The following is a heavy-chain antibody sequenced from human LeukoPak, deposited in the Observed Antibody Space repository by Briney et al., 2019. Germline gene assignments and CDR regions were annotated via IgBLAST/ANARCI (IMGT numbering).Heavy chain of an antibody. Sequence: SETLSLTCAVCGGSFSGYYWSWIRQPPGKGLEWIGEINHSGSTNYNPSLKSRVTISVDTSKNQFSLKLSSVTAADTAVYYCARGPRRHIVVVTARGYYFDYWGQGTLVTVSS. J-gene: IGHJ4*02. D-gene: IGHD2-21*02. V-gene: IGHV4-34*01. CDR3: ARGPRRHIVVVTARGYYFDY. CDR1: GGSFSGYY. CDR2: INHSGST.